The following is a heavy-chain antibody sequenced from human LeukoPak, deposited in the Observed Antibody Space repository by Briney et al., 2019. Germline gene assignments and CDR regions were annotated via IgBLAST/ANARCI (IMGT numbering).Heavy chain of an antibody. CDR2: IYYSGST. V-gene: IGHV4-38-2*01. CDR3: ASHNYGSGSVDY. J-gene: IGHJ4*02. D-gene: IGHD3-10*01. Sequence: SETLSLTCAVSGYSISSGYYWGWIRQPPGKGLEWIGSIYYSGSTYYNPSLKSRVTISVDTSKNQFSLKLSSVTAADTAVYYCASHNYGSGSVDYWSQGTLVTVSS. CDR1: GYSISSGYY.